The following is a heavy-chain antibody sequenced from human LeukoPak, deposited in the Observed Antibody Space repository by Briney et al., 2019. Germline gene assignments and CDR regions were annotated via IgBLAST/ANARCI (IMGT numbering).Heavy chain of an antibody. CDR1: GFTLSDYY. CDR3: AREALFGVVDYFDY. J-gene: IGHJ4*02. V-gene: IGHV3-11*01. CDR2: GSSSGSIN. D-gene: IGHD3-3*01. Sequence: GGSLRLSCAASGFTLSDYYMVWVRQAPGKGLGWVSLGSSSGSINYYADSVKGRFTVSRDNTKNSVYLQMNGLRAEDTAVYYCAREALFGVVDYFDYWGQGTLVSVSS.